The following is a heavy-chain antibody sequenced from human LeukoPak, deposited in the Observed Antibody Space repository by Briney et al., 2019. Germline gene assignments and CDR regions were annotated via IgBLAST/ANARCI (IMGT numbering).Heavy chain of an antibody. D-gene: IGHD6-19*01. V-gene: IGHV4-4*07. CDR3: ARGAVAGSFDY. J-gene: IGHJ4*02. Sequence: SETLSLTCTVSGGSLSSYYWSWIRQPAGKGLEWIGRIYTSGSTDYNPSLKSRVTMSVDTSKNQFSLKLSSVTAADTAVYYCARGAVAGSFDYWGQGTLVTVSS. CDR2: IYTSGST. CDR1: GGSLSSYY.